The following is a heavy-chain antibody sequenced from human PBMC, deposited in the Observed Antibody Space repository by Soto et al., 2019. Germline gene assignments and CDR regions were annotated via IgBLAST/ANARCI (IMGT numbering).Heavy chain of an antibody. D-gene: IGHD1-7*01. CDR2: INPNSGGT. J-gene: IGHJ5*02. Sequence: VASVKVSCKASGYTFTGYYMHWVRQAPGQGLEWMGWINPNSGGTNYAQKFQGRVTMTRDTSISTAYMELSRLRPDDTAVYYCARDRETSNWFDPWGQGTLVTVSS. V-gene: IGHV1-2*02. CDR1: GYTFTGYY. CDR3: ARDRETSNWFDP.